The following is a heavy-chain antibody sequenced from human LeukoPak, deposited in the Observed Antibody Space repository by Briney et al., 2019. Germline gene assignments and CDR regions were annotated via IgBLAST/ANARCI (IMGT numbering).Heavy chain of an antibody. Sequence: ASVKVSCKASGGTFSSYAISWVRQAPGQGLEWMGGIIPIFGTANYAQKFQGRVTITTDESTSTAYMELSSLRSEDTAVYYCASGAAAGVEYFQHWGQGTLVTVSS. J-gene: IGHJ1*01. D-gene: IGHD6-13*01. V-gene: IGHV1-69*05. CDR2: IIPIFGTA. CDR1: GGTFSSYA. CDR3: ASGAAAGVEYFQH.